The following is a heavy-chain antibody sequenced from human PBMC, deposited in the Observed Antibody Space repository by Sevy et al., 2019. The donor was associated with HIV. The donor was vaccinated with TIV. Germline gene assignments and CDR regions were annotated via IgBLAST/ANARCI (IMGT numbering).Heavy chain of an antibody. CDR3: AKVYGSGTPPYYCYYYMDV. J-gene: IGHJ6*03. Sequence: GGSLRLSCAASGFTFTSYAMSWVRQAPGKGLEWVSSIDGSAINTYYVDSVKGSFTFSRDNAKNKLYLQMRSLRAEDTAVYFCAKVYGSGTPPYYCYYYMDVWGKGTTVTVSS. CDR2: IDGSAINT. V-gene: IGHV3-23*01. CDR1: GFTFTSYA. D-gene: IGHD3-10*01.